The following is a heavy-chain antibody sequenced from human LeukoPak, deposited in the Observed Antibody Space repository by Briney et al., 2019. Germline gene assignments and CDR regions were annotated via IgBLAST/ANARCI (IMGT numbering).Heavy chain of an antibody. CDR1: GFTFSSYW. CDR3: TVVNYGSGSYPLGY. D-gene: IGHD3-10*01. J-gene: IGHJ4*02. Sequence: PGGSLRPSCAASGFTFSSYWMSWVRQAPGKGLEWVGRVKSKTDGGTTDYAAPVKGRFTTSRDDSKNTLYLEMNSLKTEDTGVYYCTVVNYGSGSYPLGYWGQGTLVTVSS. CDR2: VKSKTDGGTT. V-gene: IGHV3-15*01.